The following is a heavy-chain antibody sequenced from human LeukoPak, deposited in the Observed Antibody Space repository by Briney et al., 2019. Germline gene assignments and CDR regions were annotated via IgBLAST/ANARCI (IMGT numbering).Heavy chain of an antibody. V-gene: IGHV1-69*04. D-gene: IGHD4-17*01. CDR3: ARDPTVTPPPRSILTYGMGV. CDR2: IIPILGIA. CDR1: GGTFSSYA. Sequence: GASVKVSCKASGGTFSSYAISWVRQAPGQGLEWMGRIIPILGIANYAQKFQGRVTITADKSTSTAYMELRSLRSEDTAVYYCARDPTVTPPPRSILTYGMGVWGQGTTVTVSS. J-gene: IGHJ6*02.